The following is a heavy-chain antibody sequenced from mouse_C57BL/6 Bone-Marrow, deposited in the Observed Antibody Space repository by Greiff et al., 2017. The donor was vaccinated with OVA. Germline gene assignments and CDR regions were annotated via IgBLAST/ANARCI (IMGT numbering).Heavy chain of an antibody. J-gene: IGHJ3*01. CDR1: GFTFSSYA. CDR3: ARGRFTTVVEGFAY. V-gene: IGHV5-4*03. CDR2: ISDGGSYT. D-gene: IGHD1-1*01. Sequence: EVMLVESGGGLVKPGGSLKLSCAASGFTFSSYAMSWVRQTPEKRLEWVATISDGGSYTYYPDNVQGRFTISRDNAKNNLYLQMSHLKSEDTAMYYCARGRFTTVVEGFAYWGQGTLVTVSA.